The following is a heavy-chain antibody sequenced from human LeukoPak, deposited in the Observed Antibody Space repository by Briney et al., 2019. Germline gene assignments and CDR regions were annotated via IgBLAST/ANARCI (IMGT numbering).Heavy chain of an antibody. V-gene: IGHV6-1*01. D-gene: IGHD6-13*01. J-gene: IGHJ5*02. CDR3: ARGLYSSSWHRNWFDP. CDR1: GDSVSSNSAA. CDR2: TYYRSKWYN. Sequence: SQTLSLICAISGDSVSSNSAAWNWIRQSPSRGLEWLGRTYYRSKWYNDYAVSVKSRITINPDTSKNQFSLQLNSVTPEDTAVYYCARGLYSSSWHRNWFDPWGQGTLVTVSS.